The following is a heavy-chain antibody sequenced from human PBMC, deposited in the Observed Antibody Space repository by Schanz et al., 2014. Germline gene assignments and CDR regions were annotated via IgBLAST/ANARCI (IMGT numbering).Heavy chain of an antibody. Sequence: EVQLLESGGGLVEPGGSLRLSCAASGFTFSGYSMNWVRQAPGKGLEWISYITYNGGTIYYADSVKGRFTISRDNSKNTLYLQMNSLRAEDTAVYYCARPPHDSSGYYPFDYWGQGTLVTVSS. CDR3: ARPPHDSSGYYPFDY. CDR1: GFTFSGYS. J-gene: IGHJ4*02. CDR2: ITYNGGTI. V-gene: IGHV3-48*01. D-gene: IGHD3-22*01.